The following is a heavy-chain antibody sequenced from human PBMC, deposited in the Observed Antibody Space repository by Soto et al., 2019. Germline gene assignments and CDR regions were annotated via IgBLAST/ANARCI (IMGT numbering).Heavy chain of an antibody. CDR3: ARIGRRIAARPVLGNRGRGFYYCGMDV. J-gene: IGHJ6*02. D-gene: IGHD6-6*01. CDR2: IWYDVSNK. Sequence: QVQLVESGGGVVQPGRSLRLSCAASGFTFSSYGMHWVRQAPGKGLEWVAVIWYDVSNKYYADSVKGRFTISRDNSKNTMYLQMNSLRAEDTAVYYCARIGRRIAARPVLGNRGRGFYYCGMDVWGQGTTVTVSS. CDR1: GFTFSSYG. V-gene: IGHV3-33*01.